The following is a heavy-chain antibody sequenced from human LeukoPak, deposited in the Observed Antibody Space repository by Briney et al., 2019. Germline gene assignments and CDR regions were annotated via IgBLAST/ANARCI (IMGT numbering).Heavy chain of an antibody. CDR1: GFIFSSYG. J-gene: IGHJ5*02. CDR3: AKGAFLEWLSSWGHWFDP. D-gene: IGHD3-3*02. V-gene: IGHV3-30*18. CDR2: ISYDGSNK. Sequence: PGGSPRLSCAASGFIFSSYGMHWVRQAPGKGLEWVAVISYDGSNKYYADSVKGRFTISRDNSKNTLHLQMNSLRAEDTAVYYCAKGAFLEWLSSWGHWFDPWGQGTLVTVSS.